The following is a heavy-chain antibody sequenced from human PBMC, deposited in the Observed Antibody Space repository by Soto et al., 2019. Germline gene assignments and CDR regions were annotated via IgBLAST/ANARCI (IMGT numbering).Heavy chain of an antibody. CDR3: ARERWLRFRPNYGMDV. CDR2: ISYDGSNK. CDR1: GFTFSSYA. J-gene: IGHJ6*02. V-gene: IGHV3-30-3*01. D-gene: IGHD5-12*01. Sequence: QVQLVESGGGVVQPGRSLRLSCAASGFTFSSYAMHWVRQAPGKGLEWVAVISYDGSNKYYADSVKGRFTISRDNSKNTLYLQMNSLRAEDTAVYYCARERWLRFRPNYGMDVWDQGTTVTVSS.